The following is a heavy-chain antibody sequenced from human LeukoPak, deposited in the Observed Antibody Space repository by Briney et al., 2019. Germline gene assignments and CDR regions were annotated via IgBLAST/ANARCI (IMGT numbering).Heavy chain of an antibody. J-gene: IGHJ3*02. V-gene: IGHV3-21*04. CDR3: ARAHGEFVGDAFDI. D-gene: IGHD3-10*01. CDR1: GFTFSSYS. Sequence: GGSLRLSCAASGFTFSSYSMNWVRQAPGKGLEWVSSISSSSSCIYYADSVKGRFTISRDNAKNSLYLQMNSLRAEDTAVYYCARAHGEFVGDAFDIWGQGTMVTVSS. CDR2: ISSSSSCI.